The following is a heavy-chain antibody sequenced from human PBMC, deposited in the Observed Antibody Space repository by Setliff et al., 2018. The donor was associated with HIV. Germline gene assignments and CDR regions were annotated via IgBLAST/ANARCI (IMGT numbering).Heavy chain of an antibody. Sequence: ASVKVSCKASGYTFTKSTIHWVRQAPGQGLEWMGAIIPSGGSTGYAEKFQARVTLTRDTSTSTVYMELSGLREEDTAVYYCARDGASGSGYYWADYWGQGTLVTVSS. CDR1: GYTFTKST. D-gene: IGHD3-3*01. CDR3: ARDGASGSGYYWADY. CDR2: IIPSGGST. V-gene: IGHV1-46*01. J-gene: IGHJ4*02.